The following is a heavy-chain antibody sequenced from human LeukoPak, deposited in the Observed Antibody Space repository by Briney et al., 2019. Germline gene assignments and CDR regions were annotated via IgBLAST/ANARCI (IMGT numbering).Heavy chain of an antibody. D-gene: IGHD2-15*01. CDR2: IYPTDSDT. Sequence: GESLKTSCKGSGYSFTSNWIGWVRQMPGKGLEWMGIIYPTDSDTRYSPSFQGQVTISVDKSLSTAYLQWSSLKASDTAIYYCARRESCGSGTCFSFGYWGQGTLVTVSS. CDR3: ARRESCGSGTCFSFGY. V-gene: IGHV5-51*01. CDR1: GYSFTSNW. J-gene: IGHJ4*02.